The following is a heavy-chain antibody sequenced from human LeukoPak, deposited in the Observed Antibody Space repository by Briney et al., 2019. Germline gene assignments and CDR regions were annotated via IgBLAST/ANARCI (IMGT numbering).Heavy chain of an antibody. V-gene: IGHV3-23*01. CDR2: ISGDAIYT. J-gene: IGHJ4*02. D-gene: IGHD4-17*01. CDR3: AKNYGTSRLFYDY. CDR1: GFTLSNYA. Sequence: PGGSLRLSRVASGFTLSNYAMTWVRQAPGKGLQWVSAISGDAIYTYYLDSVKGRFTTSRDNSKNTLFLQMNSLRADDTAVYYWAKNYGTSRLFYDYRGQGIVVTVAS.